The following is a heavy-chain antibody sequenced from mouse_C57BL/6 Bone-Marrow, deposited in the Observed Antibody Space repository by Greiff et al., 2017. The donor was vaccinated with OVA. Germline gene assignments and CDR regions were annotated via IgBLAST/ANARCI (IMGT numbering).Heavy chain of an antibody. CDR3: ARQHYYRGYFDY. CDR2: ISSGGSYT. Sequence: EVQVVESGGGLVKPGGSLKLSCAASGFTFSSYGMSWVRQAPDKGLEWVAYISSGGSYTYYPDSVKGRFTLSRDNAKNTLYLKMTSLKSEDTAMYYCARQHYYRGYFDYWGQGTTLTVSA. V-gene: IGHV5-6*01. CDR1: GFTFSSYG. J-gene: IGHJ2*01. D-gene: IGHD1-2*01.